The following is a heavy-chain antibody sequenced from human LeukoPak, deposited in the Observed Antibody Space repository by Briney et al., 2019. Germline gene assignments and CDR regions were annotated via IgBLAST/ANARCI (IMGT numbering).Heavy chain of an antibody. CDR2: INSDGSSI. V-gene: IGHV3-74*01. Sequence: GGSLRLSCAASGFTFSSYWMHWVRQAPGKGLVWVSRINSDGSSISYADSVKGRFTISRDNAKNTLYLQMNSLRAEDTAVYYCARYSYGFAFDYWGQGTLVTVSS. CDR3: ARYSYGFAFDY. CDR1: GFTFSSYW. D-gene: IGHD5-18*01. J-gene: IGHJ4*02.